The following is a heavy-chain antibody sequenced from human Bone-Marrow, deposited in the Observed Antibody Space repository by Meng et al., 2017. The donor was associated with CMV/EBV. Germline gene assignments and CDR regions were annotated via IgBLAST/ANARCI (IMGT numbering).Heavy chain of an antibody. CDR3: ARDVVVIPAAIYYGMDV. Sequence: GESLKISCSASGFTFSSYWMSWVRQAPGKGLEWVANINQDGSEKYYVDSVKGRFTISRDNAKNSLYLQMNSLRAEDTAVYYCARDVVVIPAAIYYGMDVWGQGTTVTVSS. CDR2: INQDGSEK. V-gene: IGHV3-7*01. D-gene: IGHD2-2*01. CDR1: GFTFSSYW. J-gene: IGHJ6*02.